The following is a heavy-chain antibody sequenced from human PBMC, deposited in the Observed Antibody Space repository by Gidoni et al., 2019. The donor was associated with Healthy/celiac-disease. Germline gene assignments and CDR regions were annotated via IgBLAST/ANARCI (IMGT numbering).Heavy chain of an antibody. J-gene: IGHJ6*02. Sequence: EVQLVESGGGLVQPGGSLRLSCAASGFTFSSYEMNWVRQAPGKGLEWVSYISSSGSTIYYADSVKGRFTISRDNAKNSLYLQMNSLRAEDTAVYYCARLYIVVVPAAIPYYYGMDVWGQGTTVTVSS. D-gene: IGHD2-2*02. CDR2: ISSSGSTI. V-gene: IGHV3-48*03. CDR1: GFTFSSYE. CDR3: ARLYIVVVPAAIPYYYGMDV.